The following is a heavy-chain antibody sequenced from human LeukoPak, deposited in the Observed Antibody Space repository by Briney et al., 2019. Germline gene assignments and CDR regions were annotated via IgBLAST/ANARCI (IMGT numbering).Heavy chain of an antibody. CDR2: MNPNSGNT. CDR1: GYTFTSYD. CDR3: ARADYYDSSGPPPFDY. Sequence: GASVKVSCKASGYTFTSYDINWVRQAPGQGLEGMGWMNPNSGNTGYAQKFQGRVTMTRNTSISTAYMELSSLRSEDTAVYYCARADYYDSSGPPPFDYWGQGTLVTVSS. V-gene: IGHV1-8*01. D-gene: IGHD3-22*01. J-gene: IGHJ4*02.